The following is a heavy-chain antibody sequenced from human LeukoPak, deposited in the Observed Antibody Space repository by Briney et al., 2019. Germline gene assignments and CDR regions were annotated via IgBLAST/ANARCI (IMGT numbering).Heavy chain of an antibody. CDR3: AKFGGLDAFDI. J-gene: IGHJ3*02. CDR1: GFTFSRYA. Sequence: GGSLRLPCAASGFTFSRYALHWVRQAPGKGLEWVALTSSDGSDQYYADSVKGRFTISRDNSKNTLYLQMNSLRAEDTAVYYCAKFGGLDAFDIWGQGTMVTVSS. V-gene: IGHV3-30-3*01. CDR2: TSSDGSDQ. D-gene: IGHD4-23*01.